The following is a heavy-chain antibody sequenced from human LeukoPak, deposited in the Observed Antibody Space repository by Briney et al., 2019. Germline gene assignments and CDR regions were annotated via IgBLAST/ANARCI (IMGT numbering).Heavy chain of an antibody. CDR2: IYYSGST. V-gene: IGHV4-31*03. D-gene: IGHD2-2*01. CDR3: ARDHCSTSCRTPYYYGMDV. J-gene: IGHJ6*02. CDR1: GGSISSGGYY. Sequence: ASETLSLTCTVSGGSISSGGYYWSWIRQHPGKGLEWIGYIYYSGSTYYNPSLKSRVTISVDTSKNQFSLKLSSVTAADTAVYYCARDHCSTSCRTPYYYGMDVWGQGTTVTVSS.